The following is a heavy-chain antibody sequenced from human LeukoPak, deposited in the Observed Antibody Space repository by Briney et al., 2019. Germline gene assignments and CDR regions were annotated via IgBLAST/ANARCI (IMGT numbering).Heavy chain of an antibody. CDR3: ALFTMTTYYYSL. J-gene: IGHJ4*02. D-gene: IGHD3-10*01. CDR2: IRYDGNKK. Sequence: GGSLRLSCAASGFIFSSYGMHWVRQAPGKGLEWVAFIRYDGNKKYYADSVKGRFTISRDNSKNTLYLQMNSLRSEDTAVYYCALFTMTTYYYSLWGQGTLVTVSS. CDR1: GFIFSSYG. V-gene: IGHV3-30*02.